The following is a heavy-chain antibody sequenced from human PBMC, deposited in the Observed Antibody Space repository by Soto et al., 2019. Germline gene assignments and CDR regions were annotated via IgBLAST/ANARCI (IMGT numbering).Heavy chain of an antibody. D-gene: IGHD3-22*01. CDR2: INKDGSQK. J-gene: IGHJ4*02. Sequence: GGSLRLSCVGSGFTFGNYWLSWIRQTPGKGLEWVANINKDGSQKYFVDSVKGRFTISRDNAKNSVYLQMNSLRAEDSAVYYCARNKDYHYDSRGFYYWGQGTLVTVSS. CDR1: GFTFGNYW. CDR3: ARNKDYHYDSRGFYY. V-gene: IGHV3-7*01.